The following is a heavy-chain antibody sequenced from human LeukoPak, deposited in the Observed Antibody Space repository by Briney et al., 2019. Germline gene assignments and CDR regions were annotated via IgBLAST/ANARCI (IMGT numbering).Heavy chain of an antibody. V-gene: IGHV3-66*01. CDR3: ARVHCSGGSCYSGHFDY. CDR1: GFTVSSNY. D-gene: IGHD2-15*01. CDR2: IYSGGST. Sequence: GGSLRLSCAASGFTVSSNYMSWVRQAPGKGLEWVSVIYSGGSTYYADSVKGRFTISRDNSKNTLYLQMNSLRAEDTAVYHCARVHCSGGSCYSGHFDYWGQGTLVAVSS. J-gene: IGHJ4*02.